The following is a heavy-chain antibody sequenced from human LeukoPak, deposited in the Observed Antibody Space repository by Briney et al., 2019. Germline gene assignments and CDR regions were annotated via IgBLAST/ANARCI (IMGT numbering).Heavy chain of an antibody. V-gene: IGHV4-59*01. D-gene: IGHD1-26*01. Sequence: KASETLSLTCTVSGGSISSYYWSWIRQPPGKGLEWIGYIYYSGSSNYNPSLKSRVTISVDTSKNQFSLKLSSVTAADTAVYYCARYSGSSLVDYWGQGTLVTVSS. CDR3: ARYSGSSLVDY. CDR2: IYYSGSS. J-gene: IGHJ4*02. CDR1: GGSISSYY.